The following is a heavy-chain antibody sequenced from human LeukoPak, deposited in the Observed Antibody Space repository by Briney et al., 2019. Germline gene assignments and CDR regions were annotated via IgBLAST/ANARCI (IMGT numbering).Heavy chain of an antibody. CDR3: ARDRGITIFGVVRDSYGMDV. D-gene: IGHD3-3*01. CDR1: GGSVSSADYY. J-gene: IGHJ6*02. CDR2: IYHTGSN. V-gene: IGHV4-61*08. Sequence: SETLSLTCTVSGGSVSSADYYWSWIRHPPGKALEWIGYIYHTGSNNYKYSLKSRVTISVDTSKNQFSLKLSSVTAADTAVYYCARDRGITIFGVVRDSYGMDVWGQGTTVTVSS.